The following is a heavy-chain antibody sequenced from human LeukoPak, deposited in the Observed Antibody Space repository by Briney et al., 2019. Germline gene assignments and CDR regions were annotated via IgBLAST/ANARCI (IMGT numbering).Heavy chain of an antibody. J-gene: IGHJ4*02. V-gene: IGHV4-59*01. CDR3: AREVAGDRNDY. CDR2: IYYSGST. CDR1: GGSISSYY. Sequence: SETLSLTCTVSGGSISSYYWSWIRQPPGEGLEWIGYIYYSGSTNYNPSLKSRVTISVDTSKNQFSLKLSSVTAADTAVYYCAREVAGDRNDYWGQGTLVTVSS. D-gene: IGHD3-16*01.